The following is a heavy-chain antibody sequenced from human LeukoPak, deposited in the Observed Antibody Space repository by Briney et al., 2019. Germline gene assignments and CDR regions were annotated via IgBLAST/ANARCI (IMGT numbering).Heavy chain of an antibody. CDR2: IWYDGSNK. V-gene: IGHV3-33*01. J-gene: IGHJ6*02. Sequence: TGGSLRLSCAASGFTFSSYGMHWVRQAPGKGLEWVAVIWYDGSNKYYADSVKGRFTISRDNSKNTLYLQMNSLRAEDTAVYYCARDLRGSYGMDVWGQGTTVTVSS. CDR1: GFTFSSYG. D-gene: IGHD5-12*01. CDR3: ARDLRGSYGMDV.